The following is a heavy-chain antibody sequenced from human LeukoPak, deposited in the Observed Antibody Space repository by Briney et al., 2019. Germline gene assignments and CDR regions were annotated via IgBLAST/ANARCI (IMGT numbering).Heavy chain of an antibody. D-gene: IGHD6-25*01. CDR1: GFTFSSYE. V-gene: IGHV3-21*01. CDR3: ARDASASWDYFDY. J-gene: IGHJ4*02. Sequence: GGSLRLSCAASGFTFSSYEMNWVRQAPGKGLEWVSSISSSSSYIYYADSVKGRFTISRDNVKNSLYLQMNSLRAEDTAVYYCARDASASWDYFDYWGQGTLVTVSS. CDR2: ISSSSSYI.